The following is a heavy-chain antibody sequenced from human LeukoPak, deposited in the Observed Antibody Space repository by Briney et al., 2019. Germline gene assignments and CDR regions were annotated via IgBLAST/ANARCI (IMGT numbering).Heavy chain of an antibody. CDR1: GYTFTGYY. J-gene: IGHJ4*02. CDR2: INSNSGAT. CDR3: ARDQVTVSTPYFDS. Sequence: ASVKVSCKSSGYTFTGYYMHWVRQATGQGLEWMGRINSNSGATIYAQKFQGRVTVTRDTSISTIYMELRRLTSDDTAMYYCARDQVTVSTPYFDSWGQGTLVTVSS. V-gene: IGHV1-2*06. D-gene: IGHD4-17*01.